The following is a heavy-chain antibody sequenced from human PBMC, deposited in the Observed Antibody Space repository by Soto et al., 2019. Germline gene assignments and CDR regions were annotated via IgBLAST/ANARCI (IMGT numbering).Heavy chain of an antibody. V-gene: IGHV4-4*07. CDR2: IYIGGIT. D-gene: IGHD6-6*01. Sequence: SETLSLTCTVSGGSFSSYYWSWIRQPAGKGLEWIGRIYIGGITNYNPSLKSRVTMSVDTSTTQFSLNMTSVTAAATAVYFCARELAEAARSLDFWGLGTLVTVSS. CDR1: GGSFSSYY. CDR3: ARELAEAARSLDF. J-gene: IGHJ4*02.